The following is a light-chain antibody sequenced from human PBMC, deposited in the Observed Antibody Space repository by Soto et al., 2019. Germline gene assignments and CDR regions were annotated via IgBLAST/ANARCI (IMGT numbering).Light chain of an antibody. J-gene: IGKJ1*01. Sequence: TQAAATRALSTGKGATRSCGASQSISSSKLAWYQQNPGQAPRLLLFGVSNRATGIPDRFSGSGSGTDVTLTIRSLEPADFAVYYCEQYGSSGTFGQGTKLDIK. V-gene: IGKV3-20*01. CDR3: EQYGSSGT. CDR1: QSISSSK. CDR2: GVS.